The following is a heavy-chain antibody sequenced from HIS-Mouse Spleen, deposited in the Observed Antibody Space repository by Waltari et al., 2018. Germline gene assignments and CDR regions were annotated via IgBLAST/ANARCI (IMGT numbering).Heavy chain of an antibody. Sequence: QLQLQESGPGLVKPSETLSLTCTVSGGSISSSSYYWGWIRQPPGKGLEWIGSIYYRGGTYYIPALKSRVTISVETSKNQFSLKLSSVTAADTAVYYCAREIPYSSSWYDWYFDLWGRGTLVTVSS. J-gene: IGHJ2*01. CDR3: AREIPYSSSWYDWYFDL. CDR1: GGSISSSSYY. V-gene: IGHV4-39*07. CDR2: IYYRGGT. D-gene: IGHD6-13*01.